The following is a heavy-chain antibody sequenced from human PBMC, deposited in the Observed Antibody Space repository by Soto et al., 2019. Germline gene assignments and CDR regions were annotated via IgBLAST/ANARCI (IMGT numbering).Heavy chain of an antibody. V-gene: IGHV4-59*08. Sequence: QVQLQESGPGLVKPSETLSLTCTVSGGSIGNYYWSWIRQPPGQGLEWIGYIYYSGSTNCNPPLKSRVIISIDMSKNQFSLRLSSVTAADTAVNYCAHHGRWYTLPDYYMNAWGKGTTVTVSS. D-gene: IGHD1-20*01. CDR3: AHHGRWYTLPDYYMNA. CDR1: GGSIGNYY. CDR2: IYYSGST. J-gene: IGHJ6*03.